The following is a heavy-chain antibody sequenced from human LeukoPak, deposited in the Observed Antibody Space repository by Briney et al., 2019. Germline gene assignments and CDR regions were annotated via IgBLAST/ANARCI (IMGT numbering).Heavy chain of an antibody. CDR3: AREAAVTGGTGDAFDI. Sequence: ESLKISCKGSGYSFTSYWIGWVRQMPGKGLEWMGIIYPGDSDTRYSPSIQGQVTISADKSISTAYLQWSSLKASDTAMYYCAREAAVTGGTGDAFDIWGQGTMVTVSS. CDR1: GYSFTSYW. D-gene: IGHD6-19*01. CDR2: IYPGDSDT. J-gene: IGHJ3*02. V-gene: IGHV5-51*01.